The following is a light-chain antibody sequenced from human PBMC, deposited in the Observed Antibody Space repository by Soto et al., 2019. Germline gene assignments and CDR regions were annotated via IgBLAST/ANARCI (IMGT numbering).Light chain of an antibody. CDR2: DVS. CDR1: QSINAW. J-gene: IGKJ1*01. Sequence: DIQMTQSPSTISTSVEERVTITCRASQSINAWLAWYQQKPGKAPKLLIYDVSTLDSGVPSRFSGSASGTEFTLTISSLESDDFATYYCQQYHRYSTFGQGTRV. CDR3: QQYHRYST. V-gene: IGKV1-5*01.